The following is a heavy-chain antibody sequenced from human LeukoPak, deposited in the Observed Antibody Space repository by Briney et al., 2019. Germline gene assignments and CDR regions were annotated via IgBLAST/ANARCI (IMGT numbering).Heavy chain of an antibody. Sequence: GGSLRLSCAASGFTFNSYAMSWVRQAPGKGLEWVSAISGSGGSTYYADSVKGRFTISRDNSKNTLYVQMSNLRAEDTAVYYCARRGSGTYSFDYWGQGTLVTVSS. V-gene: IGHV3-23*01. CDR3: ARRGSGTYSFDY. D-gene: IGHD3-10*01. CDR1: GFTFNSYA. J-gene: IGHJ4*02. CDR2: ISGSGGST.